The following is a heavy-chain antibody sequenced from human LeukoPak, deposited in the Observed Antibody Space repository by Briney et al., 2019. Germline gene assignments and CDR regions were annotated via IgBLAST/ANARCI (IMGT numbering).Heavy chain of an antibody. D-gene: IGHD3-22*01. CDR2: ISAYNGNT. CDR3: ARSMHYYDSSGGDAFDI. Sequence: ASVKVSCKASGYTFTIYGISWVRQAPGQGLEWMGWISAYNGNTNYAQKLQGRVTMTTDTSTSTAYMELSSLRSEDTAVYYCARSMHYYDSSGGDAFDIWGQGTMVTVSS. J-gene: IGHJ3*02. CDR1: GYTFTIYG. V-gene: IGHV1-18*01.